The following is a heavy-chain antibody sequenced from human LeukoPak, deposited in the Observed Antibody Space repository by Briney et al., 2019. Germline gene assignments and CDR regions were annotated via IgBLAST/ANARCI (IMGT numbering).Heavy chain of an antibody. D-gene: IGHD6-13*01. V-gene: IGHV1-69*02. Sequence: SVKVSCKASGGTFSSYTISWVRQAPGQGLEWMGRIIPILGIANYAQKFQGRVTITADKSTSTAYMELSSLRSEDTAVYYCARLVFGIAASHSFDYWGQGTLVTVSS. J-gene: IGHJ4*02. CDR3: ARLVFGIAASHSFDY. CDR2: IIPILGIA. CDR1: GGTFSSYT.